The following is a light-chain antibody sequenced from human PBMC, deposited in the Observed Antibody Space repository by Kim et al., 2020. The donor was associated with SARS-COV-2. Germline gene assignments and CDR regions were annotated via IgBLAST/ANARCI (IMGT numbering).Light chain of an antibody. CDR2: GKN. CDR1: GLRCYL. Sequence: AVGQADRRTSQGYGLRCYLACWYQQTPGQAPVLVIYGKNNRPSGIPDRFSGSSSGNTASLTITGAQAEDEADYYCNSRDSSGNHWVFGGGTQLTVL. J-gene: IGLJ3*02. CDR3: NSRDSSGNHWV. V-gene: IGLV3-19*01.